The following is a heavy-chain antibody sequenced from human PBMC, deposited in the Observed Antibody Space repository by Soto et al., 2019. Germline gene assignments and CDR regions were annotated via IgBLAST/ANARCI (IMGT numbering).Heavy chain of an antibody. J-gene: IGHJ5*02. V-gene: IGHV6-1*01. CDR2: TYYRSKWYN. D-gene: IGHD2-15*01. CDR3: ARDRREYCSGGSCFYNWFDP. CDR1: GDSVSSHSAA. Sequence: PSQTLSLTCVISGDSVSSHSAAWNWIRQSPLRGLEWLGRTYYRSKWYNDYAVSVKSRITINPDTSKNQFSLQLNSVTPEDTAVYYCARDRREYCSGGSCFYNWFDPWGQGTLVTVSS.